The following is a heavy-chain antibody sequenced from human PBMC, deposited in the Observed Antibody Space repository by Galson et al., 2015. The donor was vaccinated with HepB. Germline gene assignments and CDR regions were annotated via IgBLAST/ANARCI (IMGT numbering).Heavy chain of an antibody. D-gene: IGHD3-10*01. Sequence: SVKVSCKASGDTFSSHAISWVRQVPGQGLEWMGWISTQNGKTNYAQKIQGRVTMTTDTSTSTAYLELRSLRSDDTAVYYCARDVRGSEYFDYWGQGTLVIVSS. CDR1: GDTFSSHA. J-gene: IGHJ4*02. V-gene: IGHV1-18*01. CDR3: ARDVRGSEYFDY. CDR2: ISTQNGKT.